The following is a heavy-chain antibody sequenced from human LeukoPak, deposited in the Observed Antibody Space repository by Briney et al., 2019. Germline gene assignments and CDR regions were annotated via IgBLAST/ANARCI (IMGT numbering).Heavy chain of an antibody. J-gene: IGHJ4*02. CDR2: AYYSGSP. CDR1: GGSISSSSYY. D-gene: IGHD6-19*01. V-gene: IGHV4-39*01. CDR3: ARTAGVAVAGSRQYFDY. Sequence: SETLSLTCTVSGGSISSSSYYWGWIRQSPGKGLEWIGSAYYSGSPYYNPSLKSRVTISVDTSKSEFSLKLRSVTAADTAVYYCARTAGVAVAGSRQYFDYWGQGTLVTVSS.